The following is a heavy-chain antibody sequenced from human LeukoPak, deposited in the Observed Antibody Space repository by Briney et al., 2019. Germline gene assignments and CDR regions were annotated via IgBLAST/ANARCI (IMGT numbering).Heavy chain of an antibody. V-gene: IGHV3-48*01. Sequence: GGSLRLSCAASGFTFSSYSMNWVRQAPGKGLEWVSYISSSSTIYYADSVKGRFTISRDNAKNPLYLQMNSLRAEDTAVYYCASSCSSTSCYRAGSYYYYMDVWGKGTTVTVSS. CDR1: GFTFSSYS. CDR2: ISSSSTI. D-gene: IGHD2-2*01. CDR3: ASSCSSTSCYRAGSYYYYMDV. J-gene: IGHJ6*03.